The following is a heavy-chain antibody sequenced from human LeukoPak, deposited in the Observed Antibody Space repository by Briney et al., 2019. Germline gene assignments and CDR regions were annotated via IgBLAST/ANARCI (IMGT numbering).Heavy chain of an antibody. CDR3: VRDMGGPDY. J-gene: IGHJ4*02. CDR2: IWYDGSNK. Sequence: GGSLRLSCAASGFTFSSYGMHWVRQAPGKGLEWVAVIWYDGSNKYYADSVKGRFTISRDNSKNTLYLQMSSLRAEDTAVYYCVRDMGGPDYWGQGTLVTVSP. CDR1: GFTFSSYG. V-gene: IGHV3-33*01. D-gene: IGHD3-16*01.